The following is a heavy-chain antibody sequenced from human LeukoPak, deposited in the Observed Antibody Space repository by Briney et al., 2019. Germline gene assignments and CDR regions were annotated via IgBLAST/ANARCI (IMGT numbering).Heavy chain of an antibody. D-gene: IGHD3-22*01. CDR2: IYYSGST. V-gene: IGHV4-61*01. CDR3: SRSYYDSSGSDYFDY. CDR1: GGSVSSGSYY. Sequence: SETLSLTCTVSGGSVSSGSYYWSWIRQPPGKGLEWIGYIYYSGSTNYNPSLKSRVTISVDTSKNQFSLKLSSVTAADTAVYYCSRSYYDSSGSDYFDYWGQEPWSPSPQ. J-gene: IGHJ4*01.